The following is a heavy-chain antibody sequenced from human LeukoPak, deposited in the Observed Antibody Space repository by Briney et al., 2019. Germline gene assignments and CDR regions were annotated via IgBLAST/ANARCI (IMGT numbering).Heavy chain of an antibody. CDR1: GYTFTSYY. CDR3: AIGGVRNVSNGGYVGWFDP. Sequence: ASVKVSCKASGYTFTSYYMHWVRQAPGQGLGWMGIINPSGGSTSYAQKFQGRVTMTRDTSTSTVYMELSSLRSEDTAVYYCAIGGVRNVSNGGYVGWFDPWGQGTLVTVSS. CDR2: INPSGGST. J-gene: IGHJ5*02. V-gene: IGHV1-46*01. D-gene: IGHD5-12*01.